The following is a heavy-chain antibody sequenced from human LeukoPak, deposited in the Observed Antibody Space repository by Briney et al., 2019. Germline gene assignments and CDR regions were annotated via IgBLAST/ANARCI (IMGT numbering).Heavy chain of an antibody. CDR3: ARDSLYCSSTSCYAFDI. D-gene: IGHD2-2*01. CDR1: GFTFSSYA. V-gene: IGHV3-30-3*01. CDR2: ISYDGSNK. J-gene: IGHJ3*02. Sequence: PGGSLRLSCAASGFTFSSYAMHWVRQAPGKGLEWVAVISYDGSNKYYADSVKGRFTISRDNSKNTLYLQMNSLRAEDAAVYYCARDSLYCSSTSCYAFDIWGQGTMVTVSS.